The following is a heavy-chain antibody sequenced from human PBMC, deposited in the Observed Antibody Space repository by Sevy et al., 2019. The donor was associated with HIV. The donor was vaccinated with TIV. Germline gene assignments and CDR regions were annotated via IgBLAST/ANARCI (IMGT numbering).Heavy chain of an antibody. CDR3: ARAVLEISTWRSDY. Sequence: GGCLRLSCAASGFTFSSYRMTWVRQAPGKGLEWVSCMSSTSAYIKYADSVKGRFPISRDNAKNLLYLQMDSLRAEDTAVYYCARAVLEISTWRSDYWGQGTLVTVSS. CDR2: MSSTSAYI. D-gene: IGHD3-16*02. J-gene: IGHJ4*02. V-gene: IGHV3-21*01. CDR1: GFTFSSYR.